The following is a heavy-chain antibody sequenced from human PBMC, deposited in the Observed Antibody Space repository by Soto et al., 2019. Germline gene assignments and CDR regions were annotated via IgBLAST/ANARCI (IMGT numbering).Heavy chain of an antibody. J-gene: IGHJ4*02. V-gene: IGHV3-30*18. CDR2: ISYDGSNK. CDR1: GFTFSSYG. CDR3: AKTTVTSPLGFDY. D-gene: IGHD4-17*01. Sequence: QVQLVESGGGVVQPGRSLRLSCAASGFTFSSYGMHWVRQAPGKELEWVAVISYDGSNKYYADSVKGRFTISRDNSKNTLYLQMNSLRAEDTAVYYCAKTTVTSPLGFDYWGQGTLVTVSS.